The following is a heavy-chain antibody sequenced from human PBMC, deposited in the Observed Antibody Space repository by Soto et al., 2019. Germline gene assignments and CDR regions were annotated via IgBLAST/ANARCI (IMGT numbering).Heavy chain of an antibody. CDR2: INPNSGGT. D-gene: IGHD3-10*01. V-gene: IGHV1-2*04. Sequence: ASVKVSCKASGYTFTGYYMHWVRQAPGQGLEWMGWINPNSGGTNYAQKFQGWVTMTRDTSISTAYMELSRLRSDDTAVYYCARDARGDEAPMDYWGQGTLVTLSS. J-gene: IGHJ4*02. CDR3: ARDARGDEAPMDY. CDR1: GYTFTGYY.